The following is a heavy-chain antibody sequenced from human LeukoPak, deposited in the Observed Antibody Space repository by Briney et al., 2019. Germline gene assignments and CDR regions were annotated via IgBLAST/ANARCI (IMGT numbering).Heavy chain of an antibody. CDR3: ARDCGGGSCYGPYDAFDI. CDR2: ISTGSSAI. CDR1: GFTFSSYT. D-gene: IGHD2-15*01. Sequence: GGSLRLSCAASGFTFSSYTMNWVRQAPGKGLEWLSYISTGSSAIYYADSVKGRFTISRDNAKNSLYLQMNSLTDEDTAVYYCARDCGGGSCYGPYDAFDIWGQGTMVTVSS. V-gene: IGHV3-48*02. J-gene: IGHJ3*02.